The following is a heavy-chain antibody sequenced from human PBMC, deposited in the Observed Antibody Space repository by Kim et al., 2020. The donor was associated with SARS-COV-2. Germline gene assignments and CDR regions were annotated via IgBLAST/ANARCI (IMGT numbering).Heavy chain of an antibody. Sequence: IYAQKFQGRVTMTEDTSTDTAYMELSSLRSEDTAVYYCATGIAVAGTVDYWGQGTLVTVSS. D-gene: IGHD6-19*01. J-gene: IGHJ4*02. CDR3: ATGIAVAGTVDY. V-gene: IGHV1-24*01.